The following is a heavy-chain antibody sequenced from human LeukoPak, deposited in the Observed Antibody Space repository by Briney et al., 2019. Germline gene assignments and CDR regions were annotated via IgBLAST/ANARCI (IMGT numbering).Heavy chain of an antibody. J-gene: IGHJ4*02. CDR2: ISSSGSTI. CDR3: ARGRLLSFDY. Sequence: GGSLRLSCAASGFTFSSYEMNWVRQAPGRGLEWVSYISSSGSTIYYADSVKGRFTISRDNAKNSLYLQMNSLRAEDTAVYYCARGRLLSFDYWGQGTLVTVSS. V-gene: IGHV3-48*03. CDR1: GFTFSSYE. D-gene: IGHD2-21*01.